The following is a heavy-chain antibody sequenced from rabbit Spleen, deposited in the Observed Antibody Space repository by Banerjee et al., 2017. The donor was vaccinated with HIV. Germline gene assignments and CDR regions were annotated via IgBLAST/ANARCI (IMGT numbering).Heavy chain of an antibody. Sequence: QSLEESGGDLVKPGASLTLTCTASGLDFSRYSMSWVRQAPGEGLEYIGNIRTGGTTYYASWASGRFTISETSSTTVALQMTSLTGADTATYFCARDGAGGSYFALWGPGTLVTVS. CDR1: GLDFSRYS. CDR3: ARDGAGGSYFAL. CDR2: IRTGGTT. V-gene: IGHV1S44*01. J-gene: IGHJ4*01. D-gene: IGHD8-1*01.